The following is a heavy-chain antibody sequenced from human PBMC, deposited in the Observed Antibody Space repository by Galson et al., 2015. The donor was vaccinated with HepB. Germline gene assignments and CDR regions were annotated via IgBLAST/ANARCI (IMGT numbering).Heavy chain of an antibody. D-gene: IGHD5-18*01. CDR1: GYTFTAYY. J-gene: IGHJ4*02. CDR3: ARDGDAVMVELDY. Sequence: SAKVSCKASGYTFTAYYIYWVRQAPGQGLEWVGWIKLDSGGTSYAQKFQGRVTMTWDTSINTAYMELSSLRFDDTAMYYCARDGDAVMVELDYWGQGTLVSVSS. V-gene: IGHV1-2*02. CDR2: IKLDSGGT.